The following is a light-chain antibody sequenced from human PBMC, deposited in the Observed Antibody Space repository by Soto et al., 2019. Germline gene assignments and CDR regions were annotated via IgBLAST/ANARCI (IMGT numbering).Light chain of an antibody. J-gene: IGLJ2*01. V-gene: IGLV2-8*01. Sequence: QSALTQPPSASGSPGQSVTISCTGTSSDVGGYNYVSWYQQHPGKAPKLMISEVSKRPSGVPDRFSGSKSGNTASLTVSGLQAEDEADYYCRSYAGSNNVVFGGGTKLTVL. CDR1: SSDVGGYNY. CDR2: EVS. CDR3: RSYAGSNNVV.